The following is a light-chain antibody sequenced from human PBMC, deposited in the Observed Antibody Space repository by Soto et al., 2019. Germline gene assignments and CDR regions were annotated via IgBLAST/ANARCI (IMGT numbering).Light chain of an antibody. Sequence: DIQMTQSPSTLSASVGDRVTITCRASQSISSWLAWYQQKPGKAPKLLIYKASSLESGVPSMFSGSGSGTEFTLTIRSLQPDDFATYYCQQYNSYSWTFGQGTKVEIK. CDR1: QSISSW. CDR3: QQYNSYSWT. CDR2: KAS. J-gene: IGKJ1*01. V-gene: IGKV1-5*03.